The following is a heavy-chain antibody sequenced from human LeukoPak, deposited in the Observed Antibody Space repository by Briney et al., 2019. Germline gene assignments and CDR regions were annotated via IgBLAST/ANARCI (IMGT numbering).Heavy chain of an antibody. CDR2: INPSGGST. J-gene: IGHJ4*02. Sequence: ASVKVSCKASGYTFTSYYMHWVRQAPGQGLEWMGIINPSGGSTSHAQKFQGRVTMTRDTSTSTVYMELSSLRSEDTAVYYCARDLLRDGYTDYWGQGTLVTVSS. CDR3: ARDLLRDGYTDY. CDR1: GYTFTSYY. D-gene: IGHD5-12*01. V-gene: IGHV1-46*01.